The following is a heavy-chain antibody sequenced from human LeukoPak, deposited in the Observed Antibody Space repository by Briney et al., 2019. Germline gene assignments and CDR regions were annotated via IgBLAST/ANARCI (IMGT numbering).Heavy chain of an antibody. V-gene: IGHV4-59*01. CDR2: IYYSGST. J-gene: IGHJ3*02. CDR3: AREGWRYCSSTSCPDGAFDI. CDR1: GGSISSYY. Sequence: SETLSLTCTVSGGSISSYYWSWIRQPPGKGLEWIGYIYYSGSTNYNPSLKGRVTISVDTSKNQFSLKLSSVTAADTAVYYCAREGWRYCSSTSCPDGAFDIWGQGTMVTVSS. D-gene: IGHD2-2*01.